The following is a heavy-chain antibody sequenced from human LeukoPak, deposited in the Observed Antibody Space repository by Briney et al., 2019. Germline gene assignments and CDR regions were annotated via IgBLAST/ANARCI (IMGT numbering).Heavy chain of an antibody. CDR3: ARAGSSYYDSSGENWFDP. J-gene: IGHJ5*02. CDR1: GFIFSSYW. Sequence: PGGSLRLSCAASGFIFSSYWMNWVRQAPGKGLEWVANIKQDGSEKYYVDSVKGRFTISRDNAKNSLYLQMNSLRVEDTAVYYCARAGSSYYDSSGENWFDPWGQGTLVTVSS. V-gene: IGHV3-7*03. D-gene: IGHD3-22*01. CDR2: IKQDGSEK.